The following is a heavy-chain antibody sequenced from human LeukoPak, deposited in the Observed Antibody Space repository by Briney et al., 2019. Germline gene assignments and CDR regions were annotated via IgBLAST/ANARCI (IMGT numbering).Heavy chain of an antibody. J-gene: IGHJ4*02. D-gene: IGHD6-19*01. V-gene: IGHV3-7*03. CDR3: ARDSEYSSGWSPPYYFDY. Sequence: GGSLRLPCAASGFTFSSYWMSWVRQAPGKGLEWVANIKQDGSEKYYVDSVKGRFTISRDNAKNSLYLQMNSLRAEDTAVYYCARDSEYSSGWSPPYYFDYWGQGTLVTVSS. CDR1: GFTFSSYW. CDR2: IKQDGSEK.